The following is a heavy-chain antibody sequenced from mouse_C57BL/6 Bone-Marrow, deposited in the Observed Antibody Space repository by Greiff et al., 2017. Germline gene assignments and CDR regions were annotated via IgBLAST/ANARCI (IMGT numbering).Heavy chain of an antibody. CDR3: AIWFAY. Sequence: VQLMPSVAELVRPGASVKLSCTASGFYIKNSYMHWVKPRPEHSLEWIGRIYPSNGISNSAPKFQGKATLTADTSSNTAYLQLSSLTSEDSAIYYCAIWFAYGGQGTLVTVSA. V-gene: IGHV14-3*01. CDR2: IYPSNGIS. J-gene: IGHJ3*01. CDR1: GFYIKNSY.